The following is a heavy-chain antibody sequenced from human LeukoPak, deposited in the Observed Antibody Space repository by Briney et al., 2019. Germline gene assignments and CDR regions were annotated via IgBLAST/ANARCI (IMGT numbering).Heavy chain of an antibody. CDR1: GFTFSSYG. Sequence: YPGGSLRLSCAASGFTFSSYGMHWVRQAPGKGLEWVAVISYDGSNKYYADSVKGRFTISRDNSKNTLYLQMNSLRAEDTAVYYCARGTSAGDYWGQGTLVTVSS. CDR3: ARGTSAGDY. V-gene: IGHV3-30*03. J-gene: IGHJ4*02. CDR2: ISYDGSNK.